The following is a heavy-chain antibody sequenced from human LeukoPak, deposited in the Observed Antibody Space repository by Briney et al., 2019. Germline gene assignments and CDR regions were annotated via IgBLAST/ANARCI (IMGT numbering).Heavy chain of an antibody. V-gene: IGHV3-15*01. CDR3: TASLQGQQLDDGDCLDY. CDR1: GFTFSNYA. D-gene: IGHD6-13*01. J-gene: IGHJ4*02. CDR2: IKSKTDGGTT. Sequence: PGGSLRLSCAASGFTFSNYAMSWVRQAPGKGLEWVGRIKSKTDGGTTDYAAPVKGRFTISRDDSKNTLYLQMNSLKTEDTAVYYCTASLQGQQLDDGDCLDYWGQGTLVTVSS.